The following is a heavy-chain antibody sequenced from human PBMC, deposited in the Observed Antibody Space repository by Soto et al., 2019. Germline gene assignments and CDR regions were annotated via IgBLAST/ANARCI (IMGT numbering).Heavy chain of an antibody. J-gene: IGHJ5*02. CDR3: AREGRVYDYVWGSYQNWFDP. Sequence: QVQLQESGPGLVKPSETLSLTCTVSGGSISSYYWSWIRQPAGKGLEWIGRIYTSGSTKYNPSLKSRVTMSVDTSKNQFSLKLSSVTAADTAVYYCAREGRVYDYVWGSYQNWFDPWGQGTLVTVSS. D-gene: IGHD3-16*02. CDR1: GGSISSYY. CDR2: IYTSGST. V-gene: IGHV4-4*07.